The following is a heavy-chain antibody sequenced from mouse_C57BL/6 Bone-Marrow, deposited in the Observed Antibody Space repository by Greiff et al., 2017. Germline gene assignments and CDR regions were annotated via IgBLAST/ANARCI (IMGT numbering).Heavy chain of an antibody. Sequence: VQLQQPGAELVKPGASVKLSCKASGYTFTNYWRHWVKQRPGQGLEWIGMMHPNGGSPDYNEKFKSEATLSVDKSSRTAYMELSSLTSEDSAVYYCARSYDYDDYTMDYWGQGTSVTVSS. V-gene: IGHV1-64*01. D-gene: IGHD2-4*01. CDR2: MHPNGGSP. J-gene: IGHJ4*01. CDR1: GYTFTNYW. CDR3: ARSYDYDDYTMDY.